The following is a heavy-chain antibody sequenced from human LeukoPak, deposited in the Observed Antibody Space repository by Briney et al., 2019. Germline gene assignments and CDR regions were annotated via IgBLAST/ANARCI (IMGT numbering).Heavy chain of an antibody. V-gene: IGHV3-7*03. Sequence: GSLRLSCAASGFTFSNYWMAWVRQAPGKGPEWVANINLDGSQKYYVDSVEGRFTISRDNAKNSLYLQMNSLRAEDTAVYYCARDETIFGVVANYGMDVWGQGTTVTVSS. J-gene: IGHJ6*02. CDR2: INLDGSQK. CDR3: ARDETIFGVVANYGMDV. CDR1: GFTFSNYW. D-gene: IGHD3-3*01.